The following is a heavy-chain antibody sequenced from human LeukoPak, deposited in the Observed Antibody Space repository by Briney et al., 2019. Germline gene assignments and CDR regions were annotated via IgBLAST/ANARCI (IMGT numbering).Heavy chain of an antibody. V-gene: IGHV1-69*04. Sequence: SVTVSCKASRGTFSSYAISWVRQAPGQGLEWMGRIIPILGIANYAQKFQGRVTITADKSTSTAYMELSSLRSEDTAVYYCASAYYDFWSGPGYFDYWGQGTLVTVSS. CDR3: ASAYYDFWSGPGYFDY. CDR2: IIPILGIA. D-gene: IGHD3-3*01. J-gene: IGHJ4*02. CDR1: RGTFSSYA.